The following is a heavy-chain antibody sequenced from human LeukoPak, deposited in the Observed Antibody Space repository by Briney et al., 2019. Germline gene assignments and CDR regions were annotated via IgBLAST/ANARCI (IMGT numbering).Heavy chain of an antibody. J-gene: IGHJ4*02. V-gene: IGHV3-30*03. CDR3: ARPVISSWYLTVFDY. CDR1: GFTFRRYG. CDR2: ISYDGSDK. Sequence: PRGSLRLSCAASGFTFRRYGIHWVRQAPGKGLEWVAVISYDGSDKYYADSVKGRFTISRDNSKNTLSLQMNSPRTEDTAVYYCARPVISSWYLTVFDYWGQGSLVTVS. D-gene: IGHD6-13*01.